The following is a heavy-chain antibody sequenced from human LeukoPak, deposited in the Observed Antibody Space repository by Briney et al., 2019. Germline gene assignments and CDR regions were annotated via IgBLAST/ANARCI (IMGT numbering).Heavy chain of an antibody. CDR2: ISSSGSTI. J-gene: IGHJ4*02. D-gene: IGHD6-6*01. CDR1: GFTFSDYY. Sequence: GGSLRLSCAASGFTFSDYYMSWIRQAPGKGLEWVSYISSSGSTIYHADSVKGRFTISRDNAKNSLYLQMNSLRAEDTAVYYCARNEYSSSSEYADYRGQGTLVTVSS. V-gene: IGHV3-11*04. CDR3: ARNEYSSSSEYADY.